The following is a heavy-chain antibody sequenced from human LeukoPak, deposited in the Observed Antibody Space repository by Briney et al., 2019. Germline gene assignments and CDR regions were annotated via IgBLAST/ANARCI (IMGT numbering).Heavy chain of an antibody. CDR2: MYYSGST. D-gene: IGHD3-22*01. Sequence: SETLSLTCTVSGGSFSSRTYYWGWIRQPPGKGLEWIGSMYYSGSTYYNQSLKSRVTISVDTSKNQFSLKLTSVTAADTAVYYCARRYYDSSGYYPWYFDYWGQGTLVTVSS. CDR1: GGSFSSRTYY. V-gene: IGHV4-39*01. J-gene: IGHJ4*02. CDR3: ARRYYDSSGYYPWYFDY.